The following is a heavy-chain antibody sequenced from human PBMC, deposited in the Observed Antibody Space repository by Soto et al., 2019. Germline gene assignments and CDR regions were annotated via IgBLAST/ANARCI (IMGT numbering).Heavy chain of an antibody. V-gene: IGHV1-69*01. CDR3: ARPDEGGYSSNHHYYYALDV. CDR1: GGTFGSYA. J-gene: IGHJ6*02. Sequence: QVQRVQSGPEVKKPGSSVKVSCKAPGGTFGSYAISWVRQAPGQGLDWMGGIIPILDITNYAQKFQGRVTITADESTSTAYMELSSLGSDDTAVYYCARPDEGGYSSNHHYYYALDVWGQGTTVTV. CDR2: IIPILDIT. D-gene: IGHD3-22*01.